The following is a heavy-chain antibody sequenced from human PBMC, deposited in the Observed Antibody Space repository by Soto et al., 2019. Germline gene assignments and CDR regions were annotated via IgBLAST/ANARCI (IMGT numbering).Heavy chain of an antibody. CDR3: ARDCFYGSGSFNYFDH. CDR2: INPSGGST. D-gene: IGHD3-10*01. CDR1: GYAFTSYY. V-gene: IGHV1-46*01. J-gene: IGHJ4*02. Sequence: QVQLVQSGAEVKKPGASVKDSCKASGYAFTSYYMHWVRQAPRQGLEWMGIINPSGGSTTYAQKFQGRVTITRDTSTSTVYMELSSLRSDDTAVSYCARDCFYGSGSFNYFDHWGQGTLVTVSS.